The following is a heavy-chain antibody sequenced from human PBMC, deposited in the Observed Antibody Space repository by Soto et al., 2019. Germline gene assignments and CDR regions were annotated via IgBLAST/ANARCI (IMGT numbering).Heavy chain of an antibody. J-gene: IGHJ3*02. CDR3: ARSLRGAPVQDVFEI. CDR1: GFTFSNYA. D-gene: IGHD1-26*01. CDR2: VSVGGDNT. V-gene: IGHV3-23*01. Sequence: EVQLLESGGGLVQPGGSLRLSCVASGFTFSNYAMCWVRQAPGKGLEWVSGVSVGGDNTYYADYVNARFTIFRDNSKSRLWLQMNTLRGEDTAVYHCARSLRGAPVQDVFEIWGQGTMGTVS.